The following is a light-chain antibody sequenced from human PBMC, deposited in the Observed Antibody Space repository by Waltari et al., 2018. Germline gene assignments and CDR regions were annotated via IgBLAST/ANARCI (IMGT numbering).Light chain of an antibody. CDR3: QAWDRTTVV. CDR1: KLGDKY. CDR2: KHN. J-gene: IGLJ2*01. Sequence: SYELTQPPSVSVSPGQTASITCSGDKLGDKYAYWYQQKPGQSPVLVISKHNKRPSGIPERFSGSNPGNTATLTVSGTQAMDEADYYCQAWDRTTVVFGGGTKLTVL. V-gene: IGLV3-1*01.